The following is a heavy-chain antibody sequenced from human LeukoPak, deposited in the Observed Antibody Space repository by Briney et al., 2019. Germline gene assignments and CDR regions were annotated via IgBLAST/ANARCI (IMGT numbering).Heavy chain of an antibody. D-gene: IGHD2-15*01. CDR3: ARKAGGCSGGSCYSPNYYYYYMDV. CDR2: INHSGST. J-gene: IGHJ6*03. CDR1: GGSFSGYY. V-gene: IGHV4-34*01. Sequence: SETLSLTCAVYGGSFSGYYWSWIRQPPGKGLEWIGEINHSGSTNYNPSLKSRVTISVDTSKNQFSLKLSSVTAADTAVYYCARKAGGCSGGSCYSPNYYYYYMDVWGKGTTVTVSS.